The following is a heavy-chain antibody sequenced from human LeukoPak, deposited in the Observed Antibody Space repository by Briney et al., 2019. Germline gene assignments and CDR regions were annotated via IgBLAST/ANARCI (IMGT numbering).Heavy chain of an antibody. CDR3: APVVVAATNWFDP. CDR1: GDSISSYY. CDR2: IYYSGST. D-gene: IGHD2-15*01. J-gene: IGHJ5*02. Sequence: PSETLSLTCTVSGDSISSYYWSWIRQPAWKGLESIGYIYYSGSTSYNPSLMSRVTISVDTSKNQFSLKLSSVTAADTAVYYCAPVVVAATNWFDPWGQGTLVTVSS. V-gene: IGHV4-59*12.